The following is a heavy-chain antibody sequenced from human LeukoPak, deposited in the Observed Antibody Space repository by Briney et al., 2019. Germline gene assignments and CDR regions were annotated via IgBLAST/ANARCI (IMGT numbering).Heavy chain of an antibody. CDR1: GFTFSSYA. CDR3: AKALREVRYYYDSSGYYREDY. V-gene: IGHV3-23*01. J-gene: IGHJ4*02. Sequence: PGGSLRLSCAASGFTFSSYAMSWVRQAPGKGLELVSAIGGSGGSTYYADSVKGRFTISRDNSKNTLYLQMNSLRAEDTAVYYCAKALREVRYYYDSSGYYREDYWGQGTLDTVSS. CDR2: IGGSGGST. D-gene: IGHD3-22*01.